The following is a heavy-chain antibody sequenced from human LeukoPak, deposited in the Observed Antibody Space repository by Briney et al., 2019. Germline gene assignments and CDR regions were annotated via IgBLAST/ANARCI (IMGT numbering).Heavy chain of an antibody. J-gene: IGHJ4*02. CDR3: ARDMSYSYGSFFDY. CDR2: IIPIFGTA. V-gene: IGHV1-69*13. D-gene: IGHD5-18*01. CDR1: GGTFSSYA. Sequence: GASVKVSCKASGGTFSSYAISWVRQAPGQGLEWMGGIIPIFGTASYAQKFQGRVTITADESTSTAYMELSSLRSEDTAVYYCARDMSYSYGSFFDYWGQGTLVTVSS.